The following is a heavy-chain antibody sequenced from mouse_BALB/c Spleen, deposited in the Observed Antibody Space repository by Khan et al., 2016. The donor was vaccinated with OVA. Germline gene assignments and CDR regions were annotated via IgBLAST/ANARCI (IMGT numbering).Heavy chain of an antibody. CDR1: GYTFTNYG. D-gene: IGHD2-1*01. J-gene: IGHJ3*01. CDR2: INTYTGEP. V-gene: IGHV9-3-1*01. CDR3: ARRGLWYRFAY. Sequence: QIQLVQSGPELKRPGETVKISCKASGYTFTNYGMNWVKQAPGKGLKWMGWINTYTGEPTYADDFKGRFAFSLETSASNAYLQINNLKNEDTATYFCARRGLWYRFAYWGQGTLVTVSA.